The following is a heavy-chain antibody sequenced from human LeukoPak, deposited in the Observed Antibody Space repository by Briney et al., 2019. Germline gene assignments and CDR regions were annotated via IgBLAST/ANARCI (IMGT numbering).Heavy chain of an antibody. Sequence: ASVKVSCKASGYTFTSYGISWVRQAPGQGLEWMGWISAYNGNTNYAQKLQGRVTMTTDTSTSTAYMELRSLRSDDTAVYYCAAPIEDYYYYGMDVWGRGTTVTVSS. CDR2: ISAYNGNT. CDR3: AAPIEDYYYYGMDV. CDR1: GYTFTSYG. V-gene: IGHV1-18*01. J-gene: IGHJ6*02.